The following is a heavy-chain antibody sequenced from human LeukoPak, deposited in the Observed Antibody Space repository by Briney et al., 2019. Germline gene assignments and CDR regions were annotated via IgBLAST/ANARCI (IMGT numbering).Heavy chain of an antibody. D-gene: IGHD3-10*01. V-gene: IGHV3-23*01. J-gene: IGHJ4*02. Sequence: PGGSLRLSCAASGFTFSSYAMNWVRQAPGKGLEWVSTISGSGDNTYYADSVKGRFTISRDNSRNIMNLQTDSLRPEDTALYYCARAMVRGVIPYWGQGTLVTVSS. CDR3: ARAMVRGVIPY. CDR2: ISGSGDNT. CDR1: GFTFSSYA.